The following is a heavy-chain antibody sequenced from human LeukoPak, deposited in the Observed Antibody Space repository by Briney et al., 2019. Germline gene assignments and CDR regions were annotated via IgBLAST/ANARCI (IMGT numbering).Heavy chain of an antibody. J-gene: IGHJ4*02. CDR2: ISGDGSIT. D-gene: IGHD2-8*01. V-gene: IGHV3-74*01. Sequence: GGSLRLSCAASGFTISGHWMHWVRQAPGKGLVWVSRISGDGSITAYADSVKGRFTISRDNAKNTLDLQMNSLRAEDTAVYYCARGEKSWINGFDLWGQGTLVTVSS. CDR3: ARGEKSWINGFDL. CDR1: GFTISGHW.